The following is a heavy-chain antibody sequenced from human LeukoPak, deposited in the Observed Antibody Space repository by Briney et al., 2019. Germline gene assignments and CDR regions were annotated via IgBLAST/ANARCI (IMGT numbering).Heavy chain of an antibody. Sequence: SETLSLTCTVSGGSISSYYWSWIRQPPGKGLEWIGYIYYSGSTNYNPSLKSRVTISVDTSKNQFPLKLSSVTAADTAVYYCARLADPGYWYYYYYGMDVWGQGTTVTVSS. D-gene: IGHD2-8*02. CDR2: IYYSGST. CDR3: ARLADPGYWYYYYYGMDV. CDR1: GGSISSYY. J-gene: IGHJ6*02. V-gene: IGHV4-59*01.